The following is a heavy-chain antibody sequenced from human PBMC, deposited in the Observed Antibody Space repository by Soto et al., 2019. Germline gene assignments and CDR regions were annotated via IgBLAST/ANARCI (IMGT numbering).Heavy chain of an antibody. CDR2: MGGSNDDT. D-gene: IGHD2-2*01. J-gene: IGHJ6*02. CDR3: ATTRVGPCSSSICFSGIFDGMDV. CDR1: GFTFSIFA. V-gene: IGHV3-23*01. Sequence: EVQLLESGGGLVQPGGSLRLSCAASGFTFSIFAMSWVRQAPGKGLEWVSGMGGSNDDTYYADSVKGRFTISRDNSKNTLYLQMNSLRTEDTAVYYCATTRVGPCSSSICFSGIFDGMDVWGQGTTVTVSS.